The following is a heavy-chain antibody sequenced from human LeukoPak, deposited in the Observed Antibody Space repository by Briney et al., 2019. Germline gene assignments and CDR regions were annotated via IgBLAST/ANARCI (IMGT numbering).Heavy chain of an antibody. D-gene: IGHD6-19*01. V-gene: IGHV4-39*01. CDR2: IYYSGST. J-gene: IGHJ4*02. CDR1: GGSISSSSYY. CDR3: ARHNQWLVPCDY. Sequence: SETLSLTCTVSGGSISSSSYYWGWIRQPPGKGLEWIGSIYYSGSTYYNPPLKSRVTISVDTSKNQFSLKLSSVTAADTAVYYCARHNQWLVPCDYWGQGTLVTVSS.